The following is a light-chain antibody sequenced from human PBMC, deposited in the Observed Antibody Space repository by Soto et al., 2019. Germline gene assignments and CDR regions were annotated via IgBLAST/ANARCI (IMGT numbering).Light chain of an antibody. Sequence: QSALTQPASVSGSPGQSITISCTGTNSDVGYIDYVSWYQQHPGKAPKLMIYDVTYRPSGVSDHFSGSKSGNTASLTISGLLAEDEADYYCSSYTTSNTLVFGTGTKVTVL. CDR2: DVT. J-gene: IGLJ1*01. CDR1: NSDVGYIDY. V-gene: IGLV2-14*01. CDR3: SSYTTSNTLV.